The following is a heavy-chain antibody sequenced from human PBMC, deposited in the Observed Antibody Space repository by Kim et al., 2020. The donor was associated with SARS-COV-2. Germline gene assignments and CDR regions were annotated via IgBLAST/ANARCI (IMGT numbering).Heavy chain of an antibody. CDR3: ARRRGGTYYFAY. J-gene: IGHJ4*02. V-gene: IGHV4-59*01. D-gene: IGHD2-15*01. Sequence: YYPDHQSRLTLSVDTSKTQFSLKLSSVTAADTAVYYCARRRGGTYYFAYWGQGTVVTVSS.